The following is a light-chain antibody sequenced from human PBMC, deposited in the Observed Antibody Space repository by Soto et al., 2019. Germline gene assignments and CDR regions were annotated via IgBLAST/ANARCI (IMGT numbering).Light chain of an antibody. J-gene: IGLJ2*01. CDR2: RNN. CDR3: AAWDDSLSGSYVV. V-gene: IGLV1-47*01. Sequence: QSVLTQPPSASGTPGQRVTISCSGSSSNIGSNYVYWYQQLPGTAPKLLTYRNNQRPSGVPDRFSGSKSGTSASLAISGLRSEDEADYYCAAWDDSLSGSYVVFGGGTKLTVL. CDR1: SSNIGSNY.